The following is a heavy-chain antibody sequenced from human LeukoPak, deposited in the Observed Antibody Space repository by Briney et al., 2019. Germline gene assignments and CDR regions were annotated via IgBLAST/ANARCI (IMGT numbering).Heavy chain of an antibody. CDR1: GYSFTSYW. J-gene: IGHJ3*02. V-gene: IGHV5-51*01. CDR2: IYPDDSDT. D-gene: IGHD5-12*01. CDR3: ASRGGSTYGFEDAFDI. Sequence: GESLKISCKGSGYSFTSYWIGWVRQMPGKGLEWMGIIYPDDSDTRYSPSFQGQVTISADKSISTAYLQWSSLKASDTAMYYCASRGGSTYGFEDAFDIWGQGTMVTVSS.